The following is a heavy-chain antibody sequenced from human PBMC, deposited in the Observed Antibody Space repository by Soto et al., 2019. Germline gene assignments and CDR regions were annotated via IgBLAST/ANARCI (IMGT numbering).Heavy chain of an antibody. CDR1: GFTFSSYS. J-gene: IGHJ4*02. CDR2: IRGSSSMI. Sequence: VVPKRLSDAASGFTFSSYSKNWVRQAPGKGLEWVSYIRGSSSMIYYAASVQARFTISSDTAQNSLYLPMHTLTAAHTALSHSARYLNPRQEMLYALLGNGGQGTLVPVSS. D-gene: IGHD2-8*01. CDR3: ARYLNPRQEMLYALLGN. V-gene: IGHV3-48*01.